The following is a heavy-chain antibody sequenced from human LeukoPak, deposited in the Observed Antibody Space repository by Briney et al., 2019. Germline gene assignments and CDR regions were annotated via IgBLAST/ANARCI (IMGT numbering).Heavy chain of an antibody. CDR1: GGPISSSSYY. CDR3: ARRQSTYCSSTGCYRRDVDY. Sequence: PPETLYLTCTVSGGPISSSSYYWGWIRPPPGHGLEWIGSIYYSGSTYYHPSLKRRVTISVDTSKNQFSLKLSSVTAADTAVYYCARRQSTYCSSTGCYRRDVDYWGQGTLVTVSS. J-gene: IGHJ4*02. V-gene: IGHV4-39*01. CDR2: IYYSGST. D-gene: IGHD2-2*01.